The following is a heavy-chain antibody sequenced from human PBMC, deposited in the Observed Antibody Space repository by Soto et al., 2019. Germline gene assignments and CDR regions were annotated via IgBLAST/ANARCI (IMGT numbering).Heavy chain of an antibody. V-gene: IGHV1-8*01. D-gene: IGHD2-21*02. CDR2: MNPNSGNT. Sequence: ASVKVSCKASGYTFTSYDINWVRQATGQGLEWMGWMNPNSGNTGYAQKFQGRVTMTRNTSISTAYMELSSLRSEDTAVYYCARWGSRGAYCGGDCAKDAFDIWGQGTMVTVSS. CDR1: GYTFTSYD. J-gene: IGHJ3*02. CDR3: ARWGSRGAYCGGDCAKDAFDI.